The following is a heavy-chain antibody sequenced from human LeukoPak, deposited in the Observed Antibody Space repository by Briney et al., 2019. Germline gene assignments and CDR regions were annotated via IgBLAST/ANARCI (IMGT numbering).Heavy chain of an antibody. J-gene: IGHJ4*02. CDR3: ARTTSMTASGYDY. D-gene: IGHD2-21*02. Sequence: GASVTLSFTSSGYTFTNYHISWVRQASRQGLEWMTWINPDTGDKGYARKFQDRVTITTDTSISTAYMELRSLSSEDTAVYFCARTTSMTASGYDYWGQGTLVTVSS. CDR2: INPDTGDK. CDR1: GYTFTNYH. V-gene: IGHV1-8*03.